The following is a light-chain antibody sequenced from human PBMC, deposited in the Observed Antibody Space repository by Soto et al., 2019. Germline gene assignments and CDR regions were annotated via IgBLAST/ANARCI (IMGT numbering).Light chain of an antibody. CDR3: GSWDSSLSAYV. J-gene: IGLJ1*01. CDR2: DDN. V-gene: IGLV1-51*01. Sequence: QSVLTQPPSVSGAPGQKVTISCSGSSSNIGCNSVSVYQQLPGTAPKLLIYDDNKRPSGIPDRFSGSKSGTSATLGITGFQTGDEADYYCGSWDSSLSAYVFGNGTKGTVL. CDR1: SSNIGCNS.